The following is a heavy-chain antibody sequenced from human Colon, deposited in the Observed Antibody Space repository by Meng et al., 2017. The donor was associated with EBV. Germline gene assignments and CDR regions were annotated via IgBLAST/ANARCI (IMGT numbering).Heavy chain of an antibody. D-gene: IGHD2-2*01. CDR1: GFTISHYN. Sequence: IHLVXSXXXXXKAXGXXXLSXVXSGFTISHYNMNWVRQAPGKGLEWVSFISSSSTHIHYADSVKGRFAVSRDNAKHSLYLQMNSLRAEDTAVYYCARELIPALGPQVADYWGQGTLVTVSS. J-gene: IGHJ4*02. CDR3: ARELIPALGPQVADY. V-gene: IGHV3-21*01. CDR2: ISSSSTHI.